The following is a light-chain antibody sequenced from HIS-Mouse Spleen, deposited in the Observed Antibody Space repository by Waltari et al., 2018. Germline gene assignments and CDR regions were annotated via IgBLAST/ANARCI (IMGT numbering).Light chain of an antibody. Sequence: EIVLTHSPATLSLSPGERATLSCRASQSVSSYLAWYQQKPGQAPRLLIYDASNRATGIPARFSGSGSGTDFTLTISSLEPEDFAVYYCQQRSSWPWTFGQGTKVEIK. CDR1: QSVSSY. V-gene: IGKV3-11*01. CDR2: DAS. J-gene: IGKJ1*01. CDR3: QQRSSWPWT.